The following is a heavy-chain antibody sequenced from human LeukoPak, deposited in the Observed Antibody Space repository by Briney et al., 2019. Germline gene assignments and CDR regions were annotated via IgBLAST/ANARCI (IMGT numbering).Heavy chain of an antibody. CDR1: RGSISSYY. D-gene: IGHD6-13*01. CDR3: ARVRRAAGYYYYYGMDV. V-gene: IGHV4-59*01. CDR2: VYYSGST. Sequence: PSETLSLTCTVSRGSISSYYWSWIRQPPGKGLEWIGYVYYSGSTNYNPSLKSRVTISVDTSKNQFSLKLSSVTAADTAVYYCARVRRAAGYYYYYGMDVWGQGTTVTVSS. J-gene: IGHJ6*02.